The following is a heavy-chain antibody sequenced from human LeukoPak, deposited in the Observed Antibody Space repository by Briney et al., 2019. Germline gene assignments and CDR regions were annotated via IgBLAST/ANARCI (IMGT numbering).Heavy chain of an antibody. V-gene: IGHV3-23*01. Sequence: GGSLRLSCAASGFTFRNYVMSWVRQTPGKGLEWVSAITGDGGGTNHADSVKGRFTISRDNSKSTLYLQMNSLRAEDTAVYYCARGYSGYSFDYWGQGTLVTVSS. D-gene: IGHD1-26*01. J-gene: IGHJ4*02. CDR1: GFTFRNYV. CDR2: ITGDGGGT. CDR3: ARGYSGYSFDY.